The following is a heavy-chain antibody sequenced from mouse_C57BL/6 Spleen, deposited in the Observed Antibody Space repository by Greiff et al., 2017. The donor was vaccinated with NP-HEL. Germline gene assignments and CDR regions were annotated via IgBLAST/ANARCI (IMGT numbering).Heavy chain of an antibody. J-gene: IGHJ2*01. CDR2: ILPGSGST. CDR3: ARGVDYYGSSSYYFDY. CDR1: GYTFTGYW. Sequence: QGHGKQEGAELMKPGASVKLSCKATGYTFTGYWIEWVKQRPGHGLEWIGEILPGSGSTNYNEKFKGKATFTADTSSNTAYMQLSSLTTEDSAIYYCARGVDYYGSSSYYFDYWGQGTTLTVSS. D-gene: IGHD1-1*01. V-gene: IGHV1-9*01.